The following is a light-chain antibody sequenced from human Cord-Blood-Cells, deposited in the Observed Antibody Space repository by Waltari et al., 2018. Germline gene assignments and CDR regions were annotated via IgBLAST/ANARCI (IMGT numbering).Light chain of an antibody. J-gene: IGKJ4*01. V-gene: IGKV1-27*01. CDR2: AAS. CDR1: QGISNY. CDR3: QKYNSAPLT. Sequence: DIQMTQSPSSLSASVGDRVTITCRASQGISNYLAWYQQKPGKVPKLLIYAASTLQSGGPSRFSGRGSGTEFTLTISSLQHEDVATCYCQKYNSAPLTFGGGTKVEIK.